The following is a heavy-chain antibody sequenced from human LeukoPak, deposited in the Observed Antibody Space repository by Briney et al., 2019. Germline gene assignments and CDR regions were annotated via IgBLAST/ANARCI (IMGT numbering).Heavy chain of an antibody. CDR3: AKDIEAGTAGFSFDY. D-gene: IGHD2-21*02. CDR2: ITANGDST. Sequence: GGSLGLSCAASGFSFAYYAMHWVRQAPGKGLEWVSLITANGDSTYYADSVKGRLTISRDNSKNSLSLQMNSLRTEDTALYYCAKDIEAGTAGFSFDYWGQGTLVAVSS. V-gene: IGHV3-43*02. J-gene: IGHJ4*02. CDR1: GFSFAYYA.